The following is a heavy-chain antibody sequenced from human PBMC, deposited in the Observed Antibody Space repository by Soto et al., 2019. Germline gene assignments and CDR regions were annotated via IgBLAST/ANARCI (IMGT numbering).Heavy chain of an antibody. CDR3: ARANSSTWYKLEYKWFDP. J-gene: IGHJ5*02. Sequence: QVQLQESGPKLVKPSETLSLTCTVSGASINDYYWSWIRQTPGKGLEWVGFMYYSETTKYNPSLKGRVNMSLDTSKNQVSLNLNSVTAADTAVYYWARANSSTWYKLEYKWFDPWGQGTLVTVSS. CDR2: MYYSETT. CDR1: GASINDYY. V-gene: IGHV4-59*01. D-gene: IGHD6-13*01.